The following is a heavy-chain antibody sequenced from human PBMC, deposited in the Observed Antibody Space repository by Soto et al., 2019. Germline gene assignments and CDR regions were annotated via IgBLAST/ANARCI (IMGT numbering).Heavy chain of an antibody. CDR1: GGSISSGGYY. Sequence: QVQLQESGPGLVKPSQTLSLTCTVSGGSISSGGYYWSWIRQHPGKGLEWIGYIYYSGSTYYNPSLKSRVTISVDTSKNQFSLKLSSMTAADTAVYYCGRGFFTGVGFGADYWGQGTLVTVSS. V-gene: IGHV4-31*03. D-gene: IGHD3-10*01. CDR3: GRGFFTGVGFGADY. CDR2: IYYSGST. J-gene: IGHJ4*02.